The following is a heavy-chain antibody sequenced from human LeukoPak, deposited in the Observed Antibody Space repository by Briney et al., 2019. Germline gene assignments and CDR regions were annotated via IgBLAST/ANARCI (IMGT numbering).Heavy chain of an antibody. V-gene: IGHV3-30-3*01. D-gene: IGHD7-27*01. CDR3: AREILTGYDFDI. CDR1: GFTFSTYA. J-gene: IGHJ3*02. Sequence: GRSLRLSCAASGFTFSTYAMHWVRQAPGKGLEWVAFISYDGTNKYCADSVKGRFTISRDNSKNTLYLRMNRLRAEDTALYYCAREILTGYDFDIWGQGTMVTVSS. CDR2: ISYDGTNK.